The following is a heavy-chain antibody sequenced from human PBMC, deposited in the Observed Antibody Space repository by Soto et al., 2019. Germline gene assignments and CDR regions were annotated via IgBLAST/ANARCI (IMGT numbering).Heavy chain of an antibody. D-gene: IGHD3-10*01. Sequence: SETLSLTCTVSGGSISSYYWSWIRQPPGKGLEWIGYIYYSGSTNYNPSLKSRVTISVDTSKNQFSLKLSSVTAADTAVYYCARDLAMVRGHYYYYYMDVWGKGTTVTVSS. CDR3: ARDLAMVRGHYYYYYMDV. J-gene: IGHJ6*03. CDR1: GGSISSYY. V-gene: IGHV4-59*12. CDR2: IYYSGST.